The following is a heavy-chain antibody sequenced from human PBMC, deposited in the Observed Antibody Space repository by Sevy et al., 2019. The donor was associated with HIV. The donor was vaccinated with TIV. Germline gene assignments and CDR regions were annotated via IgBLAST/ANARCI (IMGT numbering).Heavy chain of an antibody. Sequence: GGSLRLSCAASGFTVGSTYMSWVRQPPGKGLEWVSTLSFGCGEINHADSVKGRFTISRDNSKNSLYLQMNNLRAEDTAVYYCAREGCTKPHDYWGQGTLVTVSS. V-gene: IGHV3-53*01. CDR3: AREGCTKPHDY. J-gene: IGHJ4*02. D-gene: IGHD2-8*01. CDR1: GFTVGSTY. CDR2: LSFGCGEI.